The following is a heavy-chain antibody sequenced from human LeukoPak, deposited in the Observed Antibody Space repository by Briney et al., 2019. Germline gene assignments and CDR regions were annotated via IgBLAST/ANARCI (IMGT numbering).Heavy chain of an antibody. J-gene: IGHJ5*02. D-gene: IGHD1-26*01. CDR3: ARDNSVGDNAWWFDP. CDR2: INPTGGST. Sequence: VASVKVSCKASGYTFTSYYMHWVRQAPGQGLEWKGLINPTGGSTGYAQKFQGRVTMTRDMSTSTDYMELSSLRSEDTAIYYCARDNSVGDNAWWFDPWGQGTLVTVSS. V-gene: IGHV1-46*01. CDR1: GYTFTSYY.